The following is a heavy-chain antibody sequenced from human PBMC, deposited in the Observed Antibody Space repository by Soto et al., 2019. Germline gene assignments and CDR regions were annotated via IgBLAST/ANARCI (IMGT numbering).Heavy chain of an antibody. CDR2: IYPGDSDT. CDR1: GYSFTSYW. CDR3: ARSPLDPYYYYGMDV. V-gene: IGHV5-51*01. Sequence: PGESLKISCKGSGYSFTSYWIGWVRQMPGKGLEWMGIIYPGDSDTRYSPSFQGQVTISADKSISTAYLQWSSLKASDTAMYYCARSPLDPYYYYGMDVWGQGTTVTVSS. J-gene: IGHJ6*02.